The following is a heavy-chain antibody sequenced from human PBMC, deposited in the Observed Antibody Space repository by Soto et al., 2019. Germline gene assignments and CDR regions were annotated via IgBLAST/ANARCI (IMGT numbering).Heavy chain of an antibody. D-gene: IGHD1-26*01. CDR3: ARIRSGGSATYYDFDP. CDR1: GYTFTSYY. J-gene: IGHJ5*02. CDR2: INPSGGST. Sequence: ASVKVSCKASGYTFTSYYMHWVRQAPGQGLEWMGIINPSGGSTSYAQKFQGRVTMTRDTSTSTVYMELSSLRSEDTAVYYCARIRSGGSATYYDFDPWGQGTLVTISS. V-gene: IGHV1-46*01.